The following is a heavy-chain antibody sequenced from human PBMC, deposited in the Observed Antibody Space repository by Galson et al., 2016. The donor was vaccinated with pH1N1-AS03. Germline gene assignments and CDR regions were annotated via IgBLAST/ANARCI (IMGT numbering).Heavy chain of an antibody. CDR3: ARDPRGPCSSATCATTYYFGMDV. CDR1: GYIFTDFY. D-gene: IGHD1-26*01. J-gene: IGHJ6*02. V-gene: IGHV1-2*04. CDR2: INPENGVT. Sequence: SVKVSCKASGYIFTDFYVHWVRQAPGQGLEWMGWINPENGVTNYAQKFQAWVTMTGDTSISTAYMELHGLKSDDTAVYYCARDPRGPCSSATCATTYYFGMDVWGQVPTVIGSS.